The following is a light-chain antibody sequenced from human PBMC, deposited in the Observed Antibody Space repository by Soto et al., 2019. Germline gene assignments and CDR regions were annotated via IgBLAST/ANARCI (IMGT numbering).Light chain of an antibody. J-gene: IGKJ1*01. V-gene: IGKV3-15*01. Sequence: IVMTQSPATLSVSPGERATLSCRASQSVSSNLAWYQQKPGQAPRLLIYCASTSSTGIPARFSGSGSGTAFTLTLSSLQSEDFAVYYCQQYNNWPPWTFGQGTKVEIK. CDR2: CAS. CDR3: QQYNNWPPWT. CDR1: QSVSSN.